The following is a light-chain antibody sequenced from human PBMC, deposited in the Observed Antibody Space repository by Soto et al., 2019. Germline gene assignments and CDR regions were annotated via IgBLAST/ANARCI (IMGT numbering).Light chain of an antibody. V-gene: IGLV2-11*01. CDR2: DVS. J-gene: IGLJ2*01. CDR3: SSYAGSRALHVI. Sequence: QSALTQPRSVSGSPGQSVTISCTGTSSDVGGYNYVSWYQQHPGKAPQLMIHDVSQRPSGVPDRFSGSKSGNTDSLTISGLQAEDEADYYCSSYAGSRALHVIFGGGTKLTVL. CDR1: SSDVGGYNY.